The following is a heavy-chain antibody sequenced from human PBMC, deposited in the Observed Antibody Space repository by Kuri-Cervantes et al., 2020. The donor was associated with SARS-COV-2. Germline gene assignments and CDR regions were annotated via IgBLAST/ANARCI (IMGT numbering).Heavy chain of an antibody. V-gene: IGHV3-23*01. CDR1: GVTISSYA. D-gene: IGHD4-17*01. Sequence: GESLKISCAASGVTISSYAMSWVRQAPGKGLEWVSVISGSGGSTYYADSVKGRFTISRDNAKNSLYLQMNSLRAEDTALYYCARDHWGMTTVTYRIYGMDVWGQGTTVTVSS. CDR3: ARDHWGMTTVTYRIYGMDV. CDR2: ISGSGGST. J-gene: IGHJ6*02.